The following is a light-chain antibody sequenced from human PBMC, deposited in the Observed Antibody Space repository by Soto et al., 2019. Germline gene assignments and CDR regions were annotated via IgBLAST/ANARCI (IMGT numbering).Light chain of an antibody. J-gene: IGLJ2*01. CDR1: SSDVGGYNY. V-gene: IGLV2-14*03. CDR2: DVT. CDR3: SSYTTTSTVV. Sequence: QSALTQPASVSGSPGQSITISCTGTSSDVGGYNYVSWYQHHPGKAPKLMIYDVTNRPSGVSNRFSGSKSGNTASLTISGVQSEDEASYYCSSYTTTSTVVFGGGTKVTVL.